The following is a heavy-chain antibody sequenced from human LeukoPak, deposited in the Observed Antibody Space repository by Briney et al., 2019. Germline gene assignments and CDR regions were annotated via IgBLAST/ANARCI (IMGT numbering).Heavy chain of an antibody. CDR2: IIPIFGTA. D-gene: IGHD5-24*01. CDR3: ARAAEMATLHFDY. CDR1: GGTFSSYA. J-gene: IGHJ4*02. Sequence: SVNLSCKASGGTFSSYAISWVRQAPGQGLEWMGGIIPIFGTANYAQKFQGRVTITTDESTSTAYMELSSLRSEDTAVYYCARAAEMATLHFDYWGQGTLVTVSS. V-gene: IGHV1-69*05.